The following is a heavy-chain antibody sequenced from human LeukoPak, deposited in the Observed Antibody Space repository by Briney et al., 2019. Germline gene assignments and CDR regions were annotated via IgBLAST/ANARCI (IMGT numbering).Heavy chain of an antibody. CDR3: ARYYYDTSSVFDV. CDR1: GYTFTGYY. Sequence: ASVKVSCKASGYTFTGYYMHWVRQAPGQGLEWMGWINPNSGGTNYAQKFQGRVTMTRDMSISTAYMELSRLRSNDTAVYYCARYYYDTSSVFDVWGQGTRVTVSS. CDR2: INPNSGGT. D-gene: IGHD3-22*01. V-gene: IGHV1-2*02. J-gene: IGHJ3*01.